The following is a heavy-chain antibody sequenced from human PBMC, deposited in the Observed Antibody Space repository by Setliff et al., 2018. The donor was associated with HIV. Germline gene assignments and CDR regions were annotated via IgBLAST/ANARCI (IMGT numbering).Heavy chain of an antibody. V-gene: IGHV3-15*01. D-gene: IGHD1-26*01. J-gene: IGHJ4*02. CDR1: GFTFSNAW. CDR3: TTEISSKGGANSY. Sequence: GGSLRLSCAASGFTFSNAWMSWVRQAPGKGLEWVGRIKSKTDGGTTDYAAPVKGRFTISRDDSKNTLYLQMNSLKTEDTSVYYCTTEISSKGGANSYWGQGTLVTVSS. CDR2: IKSKTDGGTT.